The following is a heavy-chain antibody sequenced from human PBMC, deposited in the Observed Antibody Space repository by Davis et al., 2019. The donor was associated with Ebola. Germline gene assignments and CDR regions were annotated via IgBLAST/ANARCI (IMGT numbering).Heavy chain of an antibody. CDR2: IYPGDSDT. V-gene: IGHV5-51*01. CDR3: ARGTSLARNFDY. J-gene: IGHJ4*02. CDR1: GYTFSNYW. D-gene: IGHD3-3*02. Sequence: GESLKISCKGSGYTFSNYWIGWVRQMPGRGLEWMRVIYPGDSDTRYSPSFQGLVTISVDKSINTAYLQWSSLKASDTAMYYCARGTSLARNFDYWGQGTLVTVSS.